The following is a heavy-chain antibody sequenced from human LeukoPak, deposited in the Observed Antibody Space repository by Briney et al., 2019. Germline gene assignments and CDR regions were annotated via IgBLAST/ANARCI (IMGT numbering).Heavy chain of an antibody. D-gene: IGHD6-19*01. Sequence: GGSLRLSCAASGFTFSSYVIHWVRQAPGKGLDWVAVISDDGINKYYADSVKGRFTISRDNSKNTLYLQMNSLRVEDTALYYCAKDIDWLAFEDWGQGTLVTVSS. CDR3: AKDIDWLAFED. J-gene: IGHJ4*02. V-gene: IGHV3-30*04. CDR2: ISDDGINK. CDR1: GFTFSSYV.